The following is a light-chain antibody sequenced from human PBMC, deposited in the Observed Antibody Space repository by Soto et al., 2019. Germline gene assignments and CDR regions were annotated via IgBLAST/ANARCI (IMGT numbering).Light chain of an antibody. CDR3: QQYNDYLWT. CDR1: QGLRNR. J-gene: IGKJ1*01. V-gene: IGKV1-16*02. CDR2: DAS. Sequence: DIQMTQSRSSLSASVGDVVTISCRARQGLRNRLAWFQQKPGKPPKPLIYDASNLQIGVPSKFSGSGSGTNFSLTINSLQPGDFATYYCQQYNDYLWTFGQGTKVEIK.